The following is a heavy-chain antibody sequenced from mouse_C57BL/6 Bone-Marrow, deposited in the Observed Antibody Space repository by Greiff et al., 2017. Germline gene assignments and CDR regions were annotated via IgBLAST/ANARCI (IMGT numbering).Heavy chain of an antibody. Sequence: EVHLVESGGGLVQPGGSLKLSCAASGFTFSDYYMYWVRQTPEKRLEWVAYISNGGGSTYYPDTVKGRFTISRDNAKNTLYLQMSRLKSEDTAMYYCASPITGAMDYWGQGTSVTVSS. D-gene: IGHD1-1*01. CDR1: GFTFSDYY. CDR3: ASPITGAMDY. V-gene: IGHV5-12*01. J-gene: IGHJ4*01. CDR2: ISNGGGST.